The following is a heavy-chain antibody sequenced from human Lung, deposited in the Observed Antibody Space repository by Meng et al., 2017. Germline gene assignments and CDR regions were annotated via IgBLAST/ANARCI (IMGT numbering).Heavy chain of an antibody. Sequence: QVHLQEPGPRLVKPSETLSLTCAVSGGSISSGNWWSWVRQPPGKGLEWIGEISHSGNTNYSPSFRGRVTMSVGRSRDQFSLELNSVTAADTAVYFCARNGAYCLHSWGQGTLVTVSS. V-gene: IGHV4-4*02. CDR1: GGSISSGNW. CDR2: ISHSGNT. D-gene: IGHD4-17*01. J-gene: IGHJ4*02. CDR3: ARNGAYCLHS.